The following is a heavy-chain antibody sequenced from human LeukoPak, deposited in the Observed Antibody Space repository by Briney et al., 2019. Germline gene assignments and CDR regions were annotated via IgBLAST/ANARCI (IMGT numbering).Heavy chain of an antibody. D-gene: IGHD3-22*01. CDR3: ASSYYDSSGHFDY. V-gene: IGHV1-69*06. J-gene: IGHJ4*02. CDR1: GGAFSSYA. Sequence: SGKLSCKAAGGAFSSYAISWVRLAHGQGLEWMGGIIPIFGTANYAQKFQGRVTITADKSTSTAYMELSSLRSEDTAVYYCASSYYDSSGHFDYWGQGTLVTVSS. CDR2: IIPIFGTA.